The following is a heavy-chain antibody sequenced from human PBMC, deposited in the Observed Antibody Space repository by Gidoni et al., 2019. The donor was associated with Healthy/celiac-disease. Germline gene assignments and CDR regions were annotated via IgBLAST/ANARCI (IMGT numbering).Heavy chain of an antibody. Sequence: EVQLVKSGGGLVQPGGSLRLTCAASGYTFSSYWMHWVRQAPGKVLVWVSRIISYWSSTSYADSVKGRFTISSDNAKNTLYLQMNSLRADDTSVYYCASDHTVTTFYFDYWGQGTLVTVSS. J-gene: IGHJ4*02. CDR3: ASDHTVTTFYFDY. D-gene: IGHD4-4*01. V-gene: IGHV3-74*01. CDR2: IISYWSST. CDR1: GYTFSSYW.